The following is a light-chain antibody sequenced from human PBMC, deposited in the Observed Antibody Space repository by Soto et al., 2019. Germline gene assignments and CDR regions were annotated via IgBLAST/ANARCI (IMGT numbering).Light chain of an antibody. CDR1: RSVSSY. V-gene: IGKV3-11*01. CDR2: DAS. Sequence: EIVLTQSPATLSLSPGERATLSCRASRSVSSYLAWYQQKPGQAPRLLIYDASNRATGIPARFSGSGSGTDFTLTISSLEPEDFAVYYCQQRKTFGPGTKVDIK. J-gene: IGKJ3*01. CDR3: QQRKT.